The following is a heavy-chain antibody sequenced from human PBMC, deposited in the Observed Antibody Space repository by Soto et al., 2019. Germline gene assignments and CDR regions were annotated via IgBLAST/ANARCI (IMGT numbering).Heavy chain of an antibody. D-gene: IGHD3-22*01. CDR2: IYYSVST. CDR1: GGSISSGDYY. Sequence: PSGTMPISCTVSGGSISSGDYYWCWIRQPPGKGLEWIGYIYYSVSTYYNPSLKSRVTISVDTSKDQFSLKLSSVPAADTAGYNCARLKAASSGYGRYFDYWGQGTLVTVS. J-gene: IGHJ4*02. V-gene: IGHV4-30-4*01. CDR3: ARLKAASSGYGRYFDY.